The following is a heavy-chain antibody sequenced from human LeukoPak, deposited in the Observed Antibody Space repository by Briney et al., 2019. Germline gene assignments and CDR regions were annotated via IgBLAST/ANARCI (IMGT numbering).Heavy chain of an antibody. CDR3: ARGGEYSSSWYTIYYYYGMDV. J-gene: IGHJ6*02. CDR2: MNPNSGNT. V-gene: IGHV1-8*01. D-gene: IGHD6-13*01. Sequence: ASVKVSCKASGHTFTSYDINWVRQATGQGLEWMGWMNPNSGNTGYAQKFQGRVTMTRNTSISTAYMELSSLRSEDTAVYYCARGGEYSSSWYTIYYYYGMDVWGQGTTVTVSS. CDR1: GHTFTSYD.